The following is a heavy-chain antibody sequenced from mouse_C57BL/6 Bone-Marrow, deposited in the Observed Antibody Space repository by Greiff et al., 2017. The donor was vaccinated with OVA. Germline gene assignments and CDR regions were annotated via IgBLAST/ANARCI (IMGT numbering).Heavy chain of an antibody. CDR1: GFTFNTYA. Sequence: EVHLVESGGGLVQPKGSLKLSCAASGFTFNTYAMHWVRQAPGKGLEWVARIRRKSSNSATYYDDSVKDRFTISRDDSQSMLYLQMNNLKTEDTAMYYCVRGYYGSSPWFAYWGQGTLVTVSA. CDR2: IRRKSSNSAT. CDR3: VRGYYGSSPWFAY. V-gene: IGHV10-3*01. J-gene: IGHJ3*01. D-gene: IGHD1-1*01.